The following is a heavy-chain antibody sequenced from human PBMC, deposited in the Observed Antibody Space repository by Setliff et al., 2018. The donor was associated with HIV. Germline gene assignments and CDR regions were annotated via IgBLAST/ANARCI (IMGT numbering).Heavy chain of an antibody. D-gene: IGHD3-22*01. V-gene: IGHV1-46*01. J-gene: IGHJ4*02. CDR3: VRGMTSYDSSGYSIPYYFDY. CDR2: INPSGGGT. Sequence: ASVKVSCKASGYSFTNYYMNWVRQAPGQGLEWMGIINPSGGGTTYAQKFQGRVTMTRDTSTDTLYMDLSSLTSEDTAVYYCVRGMTSYDSSGYSIPYYFDYWGQGTLVPSPQ. CDR1: GYSFTNYY.